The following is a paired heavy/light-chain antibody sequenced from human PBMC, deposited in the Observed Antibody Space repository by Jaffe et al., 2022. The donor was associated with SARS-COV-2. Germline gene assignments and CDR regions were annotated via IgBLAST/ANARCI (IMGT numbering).Light chain of an antibody. V-gene: IGKV1-12*01. J-gene: IGKJ4*01. CDR2: AAS. Sequence: DIQMTQSPSSVSASVGERVTITCRASQDIHNWLAWYQWKPGKAPKLLIYAASTLQSGVPSRFSGSGSGTDFTLTISSLQPDDFATYYCQQANSFPLTFGGGTKVDIK. CDR3: QQANSFPLT. CDR1: QDIHNW.
Heavy chain of an antibody. CDR3: GRDGPPAAGTSTPPRSRNYYYYMDV. Sequence: QVQLVESGGGVVQPGRSLRLSCAASGFTFNDYAMHWVRQAPGKGLEWVAGTSYHGSNNFYADSVKGRFTISRDNSENTLFLQMNSLRPEDTAVYYCGRDGPPAAGTSTPPRSRNYYYYMDVWGKGTTVTVSS. J-gene: IGHJ6*03. V-gene: IGHV3-30*04. CDR1: GFTFNDYA. D-gene: IGHD6-13*01. CDR2: TSYHGSNN.